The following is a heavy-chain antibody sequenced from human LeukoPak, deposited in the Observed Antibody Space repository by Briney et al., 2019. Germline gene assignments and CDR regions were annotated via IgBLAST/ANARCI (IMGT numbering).Heavy chain of an antibody. CDR1: GGSFSGYY. J-gene: IGHJ6*03. Sequence: PSETLSLTCAVYGGSFSGYYWSWIRQPPGKGLEWIGEINHSGSTNYNPSLKSRVTISVDTSKNQFSLKLSSVTAADTAVYYCARAPSRGYSYGLNYYYYMDVWGKGTTVTVSS. CDR2: INHSGST. D-gene: IGHD5-18*01. V-gene: IGHV4-34*01. CDR3: ARAPSRGYSYGLNYYYYMDV.